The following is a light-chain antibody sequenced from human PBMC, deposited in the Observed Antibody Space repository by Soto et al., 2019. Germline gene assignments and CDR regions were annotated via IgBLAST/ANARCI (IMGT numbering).Light chain of an antibody. CDR1: QSVSSSY. CDR3: QQRSNCPPIT. J-gene: IGKJ5*01. CDR2: GAS. Sequence: EILLTQSPATLSLSAGERATLSCRASQSVSSSYLAWYQQKPGQAPRLLIYGASSRATGIPARFSGSGFGTDFTLTISGLEPEDAAVYYCQQRSNCPPITFGQGTRLEIK. V-gene: IGKV3D-20*02.